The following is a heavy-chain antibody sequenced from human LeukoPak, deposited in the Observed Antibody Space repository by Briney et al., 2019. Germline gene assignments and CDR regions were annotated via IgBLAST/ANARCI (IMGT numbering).Heavy chain of an antibody. Sequence: GRSLRLPCAASGFTFDDYAMHWVRQAPGKGLEWVSGISWNSGSIGYADSVKGRFTISRDNAKNSLYLQMNSLRAEDTALYYCAKDIGAFDIWGQGTMVTVSS. J-gene: IGHJ3*02. V-gene: IGHV3-9*01. CDR2: ISWNSGSI. CDR1: GFTFDDYA. CDR3: AKDIGAFDI.